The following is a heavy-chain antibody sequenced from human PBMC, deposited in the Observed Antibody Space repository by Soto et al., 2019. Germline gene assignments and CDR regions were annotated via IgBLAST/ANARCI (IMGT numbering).Heavy chain of an antibody. Sequence: EVQLVESGGGLVKPGGSLRLSCAASGFTFSSYSMNWVRQAPGKGLEWVSSISSSSSYIYYADSVKGRFTISRDNAKNTMYLQMNSLRAEDNAVYYCARVYSGYDFAYYYYMDVWGKGTTVTVSS. CDR3: ARVYSGYDFAYYYYMDV. J-gene: IGHJ6*03. CDR1: GFTFSSYS. CDR2: ISSSSSYI. D-gene: IGHD5-12*01. V-gene: IGHV3-21*01.